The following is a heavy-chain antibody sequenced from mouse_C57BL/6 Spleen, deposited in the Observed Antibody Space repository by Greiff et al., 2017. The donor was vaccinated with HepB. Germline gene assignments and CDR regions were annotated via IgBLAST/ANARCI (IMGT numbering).Heavy chain of an antibody. CDR1: GYTFTSYW. CDR3: ARSGTTDWYFDV. Sequence: QVQLQQPGAELVKPGASVKLSCKASGYTFTSYWMQWVKQRPGQGLEWIGEIDPSDSYTNYNQNFKGKATLTVDPSSSTAYMQLSSLTSEDSAVYYCARSGTTDWYFDVWGTGTTVTVSS. CDR2: IDPSDSYT. J-gene: IGHJ1*03. D-gene: IGHD1-1*01. V-gene: IGHV1-50*01.